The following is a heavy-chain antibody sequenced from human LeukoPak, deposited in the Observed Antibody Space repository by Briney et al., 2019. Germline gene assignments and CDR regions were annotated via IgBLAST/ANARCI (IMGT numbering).Heavy chain of an antibody. J-gene: IGHJ3*02. Sequence: ASVKVSCKASGYTFTGYYMHWVRQAPGQGLEWMGWINPNSGGTNYAQKFQGWVTMTRGTSISTAYMELSRLRSDDTAAYYCARESCSGGSCYSFGLGAFDIWGQGTMVTVSP. D-gene: IGHD2-15*01. V-gene: IGHV1-2*04. CDR1: GYTFTGYY. CDR3: ARESCSGGSCYSFGLGAFDI. CDR2: INPNSGGT.